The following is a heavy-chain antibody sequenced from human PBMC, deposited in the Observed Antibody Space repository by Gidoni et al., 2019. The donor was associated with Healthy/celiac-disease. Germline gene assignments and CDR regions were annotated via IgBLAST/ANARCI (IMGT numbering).Heavy chain of an antibody. D-gene: IGHD6-13*01. CDR1: GGSISSSSYY. CDR2: IYYSGST. J-gene: IGHJ6*02. CDR3: ARHTGSSSWIEDYYYGMDV. Sequence: QLQLQESGPGLVKPSETLSLTCTVSGGSISSSSYYWGWIRQPPGKGLEWIGSIYYSGSTYYNPSLKSRVTISVDTSKNQFSLKLSSVTAADTAVYYCARHTGSSSWIEDYYYGMDVWGQGTTVTVSS. V-gene: IGHV4-39*01.